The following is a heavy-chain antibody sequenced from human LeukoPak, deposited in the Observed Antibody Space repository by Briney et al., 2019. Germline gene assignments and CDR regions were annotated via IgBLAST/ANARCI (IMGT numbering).Heavy chain of an antibody. CDR3: ARESSDYGDYGYYFDY. CDR1: GYTFSDYY. D-gene: IGHD4-17*01. J-gene: IGHJ4*02. CDR2: INPYSGGT. V-gene: IGHV1-2*02. Sequence: ASVKVSCKASGYTFSDYYLHWLRQAPGQGLEWMGWINPYSGGTNYAQKFQGRVTMTRDTSISTAYMELSRLRSDDTAVYYCARESSDYGDYGYYFDYWGQGTLVTVSS.